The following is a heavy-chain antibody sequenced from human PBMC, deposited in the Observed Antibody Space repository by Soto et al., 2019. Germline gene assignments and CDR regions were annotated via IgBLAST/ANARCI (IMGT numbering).Heavy chain of an antibody. CDR3: ARDQSAAPAY. CDR2: IWYDGSNK. J-gene: IGHJ4*02. D-gene: IGHD6-13*01. V-gene: IGHV3-33*01. CDR1: GFTFSSYG. Sequence: QVQLVESGGAVVQPGRSLRLSCAASGFTFSSYGMHWVRQAPGKGLEWVAVIWYDGSNKYYADSVKGRFTISRDNSKNTRYLQMNSLRAEDTAVYYYARDQSAAPAYWGQVNLVTVSS.